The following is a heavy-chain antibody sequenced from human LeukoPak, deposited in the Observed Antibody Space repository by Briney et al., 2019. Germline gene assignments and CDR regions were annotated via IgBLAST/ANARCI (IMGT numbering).Heavy chain of an antibody. CDR1: GGSISSYY. CDR2: IYYSGST. Sequence: SETLSLTCTVSGGSISSYYWSWIRQPPGEGRGWIGYIYYSGSTNYNPSLKSRVTISVDTSKNQFSLTLSSVPAAETAVYYCARGPRRDGPLGLRYYSPMDVWGQGTTVTVSS. CDR3: ARGPRRDGPLGLRYYSPMDV. V-gene: IGHV4-59*12. D-gene: IGHD5-24*01. J-gene: IGHJ6*02.